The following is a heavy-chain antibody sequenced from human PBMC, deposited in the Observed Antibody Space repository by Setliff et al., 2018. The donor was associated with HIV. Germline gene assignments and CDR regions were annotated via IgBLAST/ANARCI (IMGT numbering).Heavy chain of an antibody. D-gene: IGHD5-12*01. CDR2: INPSGGST. Sequence: GASVKVSCKASGYTFSTYSIHWVRQAPGQRLEWMGWINPSGGSTSYAQKFQGRVTMTRGTSTGTVYMELRSLRSEDTAVYYCARVGERWLQFYYFDNWGQGTLVTVSS. V-gene: IGHV1-46*01. CDR3: ARVGERWLQFYYFDN. CDR1: GYTFSTYS. J-gene: IGHJ4*02.